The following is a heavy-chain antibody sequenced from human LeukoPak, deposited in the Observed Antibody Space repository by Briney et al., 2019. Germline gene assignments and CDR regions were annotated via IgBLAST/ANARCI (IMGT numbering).Heavy chain of an antibody. D-gene: IGHD5-12*01. CDR3: ARDGEYSGYGSVGY. J-gene: IGHJ4*02. V-gene: IGHV3-74*01. Sequence: GGSLRLSCAASGFTFSNYWMHWVRQAPRKGLMWVSRINSDGSSTTYADSVKGRFTISRDNAKNTLYLQMNSLRAADTAVYYCARDGEYSGYGSVGYWGQGTLVTVSS. CDR2: INSDGSST. CDR1: GFTFSNYW.